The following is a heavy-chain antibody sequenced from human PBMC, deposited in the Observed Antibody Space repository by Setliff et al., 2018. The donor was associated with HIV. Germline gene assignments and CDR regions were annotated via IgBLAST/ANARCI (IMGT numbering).Heavy chain of an antibody. CDR3: ARQDGTTVLSKDFDY. V-gene: IGHV1-18*01. CDR1: GFTFINYA. D-gene: IGHD4-17*01. Sequence: ASVMVSCKASGFTFINYAIHWVRQAPGHGLEWMGWISGYSGNTNYAQKLQGRVTMTTDTSTSTAYMELSSLRSDDTAVYYCARQDGTTVLSKDFDYWGQGTLVTVSS. J-gene: IGHJ4*02. CDR2: ISGYSGNT.